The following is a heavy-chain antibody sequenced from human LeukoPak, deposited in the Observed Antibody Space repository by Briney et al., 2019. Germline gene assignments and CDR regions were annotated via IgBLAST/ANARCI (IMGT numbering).Heavy chain of an antibody. CDR2: ISGSGGST. Sequence: PGASLRLSCAASGFTFSSYAMSWVRQAPGKGLEWVSAISGSGGSTYYADSVKGRFTISRDNSKNTLYLQMNSLRAEDTAVYYCAKDRSAFDWLLANYWGRGTLVTVSS. CDR3: AKDRSAFDWLLANY. V-gene: IGHV3-23*01. D-gene: IGHD3-9*01. J-gene: IGHJ4*02. CDR1: GFTFSSYA.